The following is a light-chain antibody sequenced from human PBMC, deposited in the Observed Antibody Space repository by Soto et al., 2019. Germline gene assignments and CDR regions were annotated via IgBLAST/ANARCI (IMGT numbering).Light chain of an antibody. CDR2: GAS. CDR1: QGISNS. Sequence: DIQMTQSPSAMSASLGDRVTITCRASQGISNSLAWFQQKPGRVPKRLIYGASTLQSWAPSRSSGSASGAAFTLTISSLQPEDFATYYCLQYNSYPFTFGGGTKVEIK. V-gene: IGKV1-17*03. CDR3: LQYNSYPFT. J-gene: IGKJ4*01.